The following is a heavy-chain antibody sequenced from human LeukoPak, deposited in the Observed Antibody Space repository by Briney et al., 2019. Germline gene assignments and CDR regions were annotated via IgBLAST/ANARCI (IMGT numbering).Heavy chain of an antibody. D-gene: IGHD5-18*01. CDR3: ARRGEAMDPFDY. Sequence: GESLKISCKDSGYSFTSYWIGWVRPMPGKGLEWMGIIYPGGSDTRYSPSFQGQVTISADKSINTAYLQWSSLKASDTAIYYCARRGEAMDPFDYWGQGTLVTVSS. CDR1: GYSFTSYW. J-gene: IGHJ4*02. CDR2: IYPGGSDT. V-gene: IGHV5-51*01.